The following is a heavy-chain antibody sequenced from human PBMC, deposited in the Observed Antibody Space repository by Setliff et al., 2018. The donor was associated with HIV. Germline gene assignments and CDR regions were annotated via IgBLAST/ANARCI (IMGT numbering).Heavy chain of an antibody. V-gene: IGHV4-34*12. J-gene: IGHJ4*02. Sequence: LSLTCAVYGGSFSGYYWGWIRQPPGKGLEWIGSIFYTGSTYYYNPSLKSRVTISVDASNNQFSLKLSSVTATDTAVYYCARSPAAEGFWGQGTLVTVSS. CDR2: IFYTGSTY. CDR1: GGSFSGYY. D-gene: IGHD6-13*01. CDR3: ARSPAAEGF.